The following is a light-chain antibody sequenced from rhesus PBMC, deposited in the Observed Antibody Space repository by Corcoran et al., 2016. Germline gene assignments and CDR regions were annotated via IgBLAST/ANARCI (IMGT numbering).Light chain of an antibody. Sequence: EIVMTQSPATLSLFPGERATLYCRASQSVRSNLAWYQQKPGQAPRLLIYMASNRATGIPDRFSGSGSGTDFTLTIRRLEPEDVGVYYCQQYNDWIPFSGGTKVDLK. V-gene: IGKV3-35*01. CDR1: QSVRSN. CDR3: QQYNDWIP. CDR2: MAS. J-gene: IGKJ4*01.